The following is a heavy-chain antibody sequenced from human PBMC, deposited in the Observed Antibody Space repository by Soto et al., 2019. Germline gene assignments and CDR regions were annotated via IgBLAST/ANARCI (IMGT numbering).Heavy chain of an antibody. J-gene: IGHJ4*02. CDR3: AKEYTSISKGSFDY. CDR1: GFTFSNYA. Sequence: GGSLRLSCAASGFTFSNYAMNWVRQAPGKGLEWVSGITSSGGATFYADSVKGRFTISRDNSKNTVYLQVNSVRADDTAVYYCAKEYTSISKGSFDYWGQGALVTVSS. CDR2: ITSSGGAT. V-gene: IGHV3-23*01. D-gene: IGHD2-2*02.